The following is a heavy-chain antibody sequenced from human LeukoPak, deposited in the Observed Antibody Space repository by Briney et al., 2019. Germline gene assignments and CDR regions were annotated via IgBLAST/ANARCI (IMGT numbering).Heavy chain of an antibody. CDR3: ARDSPDSGSYHSLFDY. V-gene: IGHV1-2*02. D-gene: IGHD1-26*01. Sequence: ASVKVSCKASGYTFTGYYMPWVRQAPGQGLEWMGWINPNSGGTNYAQKFQGRVTMTRDTSISTAYMELSRLRSDDTAVYYCARDSPDSGSYHSLFDYWGQGTLVTVSS. J-gene: IGHJ4*02. CDR2: INPNSGGT. CDR1: GYTFTGYY.